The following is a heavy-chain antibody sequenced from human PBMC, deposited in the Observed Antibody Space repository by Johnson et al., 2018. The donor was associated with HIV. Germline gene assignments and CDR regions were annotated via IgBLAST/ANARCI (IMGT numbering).Heavy chain of an antibody. J-gene: IGHJ3*02. CDR1: GFTFSCYW. Sequence: MQLVESGGGLVQPGGSLRLSCAASGFTFSCYWMSWVRQAPGKGLEWVANIKQDGREKDYADSVKGRFTISRDNSKNTLYLEMNSLRVEDTAVYYCAKVVTSSSSWQDDAFDIWGQGTVVTVSS. V-gene: IGHV3-7*01. CDR3: AKVVTSSSSWQDDAFDI. CDR2: IKQDGREK. D-gene: IGHD6-13*01.